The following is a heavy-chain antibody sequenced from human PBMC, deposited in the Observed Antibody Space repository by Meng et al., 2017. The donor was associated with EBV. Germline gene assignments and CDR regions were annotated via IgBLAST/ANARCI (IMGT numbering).Heavy chain of an antibody. CDR1: GFTFSSYS. CDR3: ARNRGNGDYYFDY. J-gene: IGHJ4*02. D-gene: IGHD4-17*01. CDR2: ISSSSSYI. Sequence: VAPRGGQVKPGGSLRLSCAGAGFTFSSYSMNWVRHAPGKGLEWVSSISSSSSYIYYADSVKGRFTISRDNAKNSLYLQMNSLRAEDTAVYYCARNRGNGDYYFDYWGQGTLVTVSS. V-gene: IGHV3-21*01.